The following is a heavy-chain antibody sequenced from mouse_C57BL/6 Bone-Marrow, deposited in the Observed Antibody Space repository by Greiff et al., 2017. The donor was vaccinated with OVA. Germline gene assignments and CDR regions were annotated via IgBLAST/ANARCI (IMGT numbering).Heavy chain of an antibody. D-gene: IGHD2-5*01. CDR2: INPNNGGT. CDR1: GYTFTDYN. CDR3: AREGHYSNFPFAY. Sequence: EVKLQESGPELVKPGASVKIPCKASGYTFTDYNMDWVQQSHGKSLEWIGDINPNNGGTIYNQKFKGKATLTVDKSSSTAYMELRSLTSEDTAVYYCAREGHYSNFPFAYWGQGTLVTVSA. J-gene: IGHJ3*01. V-gene: IGHV1-18*01.